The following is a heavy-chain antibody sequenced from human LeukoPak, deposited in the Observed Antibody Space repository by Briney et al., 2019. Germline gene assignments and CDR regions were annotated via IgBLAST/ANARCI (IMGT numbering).Heavy chain of an antibody. CDR3: ARHDGYILQDNWFDP. V-gene: IGHV4-39*01. CDR1: GGSISSSSYY. D-gene: IGHD5-24*01. CDR2: IYYSGST. Sequence: SETLSLTCTVSGGSISSSSYYWGWIRQPPGKGLEWIGSIYYSGSTYYNPSLKSRVTISVDTSKNQFSLKLSSVTAADTAVYYCARHDGYILQDNWFDPWGQGALVTVSS. J-gene: IGHJ5*02.